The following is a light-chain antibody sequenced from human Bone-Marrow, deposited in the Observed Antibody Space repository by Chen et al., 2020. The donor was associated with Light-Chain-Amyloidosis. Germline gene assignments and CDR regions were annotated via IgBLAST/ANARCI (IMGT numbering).Light chain of an antibody. V-gene: IGKV3-20*01. CDR1: QTISSNY. CDR2: GSS. CDR3: QQYGTSPLA. J-gene: IGKJ4*01. Sequence: EIVLTQSPGTLSLSPGEGANLSCRASQTISSNYLTWYQQKFGQAPRLLIYGSSSRATGIPDRFTGSGSGTDFTLAINRLEPEDFAMYYCQQYGTSPLAVGGGTKVESK.